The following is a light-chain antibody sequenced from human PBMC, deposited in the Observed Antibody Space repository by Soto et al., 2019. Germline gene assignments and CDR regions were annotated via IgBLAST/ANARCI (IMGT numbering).Light chain of an antibody. Sequence: EIVVTQSPGTLSLSPGERGTLSCRASQSVSRNNLAWYQQRPGQPPRLFIYGASSRAPGIPDRFSGSGSGTYFTLTISRLEPEDSAVYFCQQYDRPPYSFGQGTKLEIK. CDR3: QQYDRPPYS. J-gene: IGKJ2*01. CDR1: QSVSRNN. CDR2: GAS. V-gene: IGKV3-20*01.